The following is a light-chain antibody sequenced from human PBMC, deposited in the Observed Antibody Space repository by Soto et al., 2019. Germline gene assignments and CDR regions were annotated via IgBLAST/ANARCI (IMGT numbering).Light chain of an antibody. CDR3: STYAGSSNV. CDR1: SSDVGGYNY. V-gene: IGLV2-8*01. Sequence: QSVLTQPPSACGSPGQRVAISCTRTSSDVGGYNYVSLYQQQPGKAPKLMIYEVNKRPSGVPDRFSGSKSGNTASLTVSGLQAEDEADYYCSTYAGSSNVFRTGTKVTVL. CDR2: EVN. J-gene: IGLJ1*01.